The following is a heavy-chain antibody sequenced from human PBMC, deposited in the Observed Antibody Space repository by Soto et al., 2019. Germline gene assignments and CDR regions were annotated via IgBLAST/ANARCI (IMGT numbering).Heavy chain of an antibody. CDR2: IYYSGST. CDR1: GGSVLSYY. Sequence: ASETLSLTCTVSGGSVLSYYWSWIRQPPGKGLEWIGYIYYSGSTNYNPSLKSRVTISVDTSKNQFSLKLSSVTAADTAVYYCASTYYDTSGFDYWGQGTLVTVSS. J-gene: IGHJ4*02. D-gene: IGHD3-22*01. CDR3: ASTYYDTSGFDY. V-gene: IGHV4-59*02.